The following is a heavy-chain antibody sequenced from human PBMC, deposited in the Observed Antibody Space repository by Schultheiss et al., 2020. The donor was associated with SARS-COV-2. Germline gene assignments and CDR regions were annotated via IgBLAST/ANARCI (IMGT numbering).Heavy chain of an antibody. CDR1: GGSISSGGYY. CDR3: ARGGKRSGFDY. CDR2: IYYSGST. V-gene: IGHV4-31*03. D-gene: IGHD3-16*01. J-gene: IGHJ4*02. Sequence: SETLSLTCTVSGGSISSGGYYWSWIRQHPGKGLEWIGYIYYSGSTYYNPSLKSRVTISVDTSKNQFSLQLNSVTAADTAVYYCARGGKRSGFDYWGQGTLVTVSS.